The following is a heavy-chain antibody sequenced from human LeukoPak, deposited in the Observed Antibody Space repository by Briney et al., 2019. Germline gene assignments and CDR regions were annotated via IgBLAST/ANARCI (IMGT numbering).Heavy chain of an antibody. CDR3: AGTSDGNWFDP. CDR1: GFAVSSNY. Sequence: GGSLRLSCAASGFAVSSNYMSWVRQAPGKGLEWVSGINWNGGNTGYADSVKGRFTIFRDNAKNSLYLEMDSLRVEDTALYYCAGTSDGNWFDPWGQGTLVTVSS. J-gene: IGHJ5*02. V-gene: IGHV3-20*04. CDR2: INWNGGNT. D-gene: IGHD1-26*01.